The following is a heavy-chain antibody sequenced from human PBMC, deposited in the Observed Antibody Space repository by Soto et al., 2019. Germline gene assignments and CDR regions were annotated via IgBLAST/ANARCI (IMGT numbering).Heavy chain of an antibody. CDR3: ARGQDILTGYPNYYYYGMDV. D-gene: IGHD3-9*01. V-gene: IGHV4-4*02. J-gene: IGHJ6*02. CDR2: IYHSGST. Sequence: SETLSLTCTVSGGSISSSNWWSWVRQPPGKGLEWIGEIYHSGSTNYNPSLKSRVTISVDKSKNQFSLKLSSVTAADTAVYYCARGQDILTGYPNYYYYGMDVWGQGTTVTVSS. CDR1: GGSISSSNW.